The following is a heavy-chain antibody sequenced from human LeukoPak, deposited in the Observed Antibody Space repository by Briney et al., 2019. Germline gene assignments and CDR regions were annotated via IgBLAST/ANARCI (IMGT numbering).Heavy chain of an antibody. J-gene: IGHJ4*02. V-gene: IGHV4-31*03. CDR2: IYYSGST. CDR1: GGSISSGGYY. D-gene: IGHD3-22*01. CDR3: ARTLYDSSGYCDY. Sequence: PSQTLSRTCTVSGGSISSGGYYWSWIRQHPGKGLEWIVYIYYSGSTYYNPSLKSRVTISVDTSKNQFSLKLCSVTAADTAVYYCARTLYDSSGYCDYWGQGTLVTVSS.